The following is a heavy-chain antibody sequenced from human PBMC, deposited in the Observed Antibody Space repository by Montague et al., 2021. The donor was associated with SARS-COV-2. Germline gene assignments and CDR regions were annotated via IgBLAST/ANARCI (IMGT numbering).Heavy chain of an antibody. CDR2: IYDSEST. D-gene: IGHD2-15*01. J-gene: IGHJ4*02. CDR1: GLSISSSY. Sequence: SETLSLTCTVSGLSISSSYWSWIRQPPGKGLEWIGYIYDSESTNYNPSLQSRVTISVDTSKNQFSLKLGSLTTADTAVYYCARDGDRWSALRYWGQGPLVPVSS. V-gene: IGHV4-59*01. CDR3: ARDGDRWSALRY.